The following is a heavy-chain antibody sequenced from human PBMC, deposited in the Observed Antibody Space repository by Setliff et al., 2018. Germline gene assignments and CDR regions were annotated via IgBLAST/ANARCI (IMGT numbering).Heavy chain of an antibody. J-gene: IGHJ6*03. Sequence: PGGSLRLSCAASGFTFSTYSINWVRQAPGKGLEWIAYISSRSNTIYYADSVKGRFAISRDNAKNSLYLQLNSLRAEDTAVYYCATNPRKGRSGGYYYDDPHYFYMDVWGKGTTVTVSS. V-gene: IGHV3-48*01. CDR1: GFTFSTYS. CDR2: ISSRSNTI. CDR3: ATNPRKGRSGGYYYDDPHYFYMDV. D-gene: IGHD3-22*01.